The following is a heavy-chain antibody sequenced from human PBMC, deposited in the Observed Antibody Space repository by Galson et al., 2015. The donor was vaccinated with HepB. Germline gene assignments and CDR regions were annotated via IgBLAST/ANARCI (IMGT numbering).Heavy chain of an antibody. V-gene: IGHV1-18*01. J-gene: IGHJ6*02. CDR2: ISAYNGNT. CDR1: GYTFTSYG. CDR3: ARDVNTIFGVVRDLYYYYYYGMDV. D-gene: IGHD3-3*01. Sequence: SVKVSCKASGYTFTSYGISWVRQAPGQGLEWMGWISAYNGNTNYAQKLQGRVTMTTDTSTSTAYMELRSLRSDDTAVYYCARDVNTIFGVVRDLYYYYYYGMDVWGQGTTVTVSS.